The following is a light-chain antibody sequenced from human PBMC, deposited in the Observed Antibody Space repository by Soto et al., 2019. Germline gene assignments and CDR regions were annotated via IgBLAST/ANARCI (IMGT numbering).Light chain of an antibody. Sequence: DIQMTQSPSSLSASVEDRVIITCRASQSISNHLNWYQQKPGKAPKLLIYAASSLQSGVPSRFSGSGSGTDFTLTISCLQSEDFATYYCQQYYSYPRTFGPVTKVDV. V-gene: IGKV1-39*01. J-gene: IGKJ3*01. CDR1: QSISNH. CDR3: QQYYSYPRT. CDR2: AAS.